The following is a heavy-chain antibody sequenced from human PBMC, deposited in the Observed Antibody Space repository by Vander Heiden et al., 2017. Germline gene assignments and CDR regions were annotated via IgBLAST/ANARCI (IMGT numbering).Heavy chain of an antibody. D-gene: IGHD3-10*01. J-gene: IGHJ4*02. CDR3: VKRWSSVDFDY. V-gene: IGHV3-64D*08. Sequence: EVQLVESGGGLVQPGGSLRLSCSASGFTFSNYYMHWVRQAPGKGLEYVSSISPNGGTTYYVDSVKGRFTISRDNSKNTVYLQMSSLRAEDTAVYYCVKRWSSVDFDYWGQGTLVTVSS. CDR1: GFTFSNYY. CDR2: ISPNGGTT.